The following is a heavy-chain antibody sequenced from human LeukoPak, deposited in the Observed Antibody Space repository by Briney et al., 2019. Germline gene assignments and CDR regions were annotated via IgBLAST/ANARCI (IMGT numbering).Heavy chain of an antibody. Sequence: SETLSLTCTVSGGPISSYFWSWIRQPAGKGLEWIGRIYTSGSTNYNPSLKSRVTMSVDTSKKEFSLKLRSVTAADTAVYYCARGDDFDIWGHGTMVTVSS. V-gene: IGHV4-4*07. CDR3: ARGDDFDI. CDR2: IYTSGST. CDR1: GGPISSYF. J-gene: IGHJ3*02.